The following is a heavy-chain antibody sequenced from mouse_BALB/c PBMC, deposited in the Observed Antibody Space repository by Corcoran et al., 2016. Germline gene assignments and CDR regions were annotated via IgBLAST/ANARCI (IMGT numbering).Heavy chain of an antibody. CDR2: INPYNDGT. CDR3: ARELWSPHRYFDV. J-gene: IGHJ1*01. Sequence: EVQLQQSGPELVKPGASVKMSCKASGYTFTSYVMHWVKQKPGQGLEWIGYINPYNDGTKYNEKFKGKATLTSDKSSSTAYMELSSLTSEDSAVYYCARELWSPHRYFDVWGAGTTVTVSS. D-gene: IGHD1-1*02. V-gene: IGHV1S136*01. CDR1: GYTFTSYV.